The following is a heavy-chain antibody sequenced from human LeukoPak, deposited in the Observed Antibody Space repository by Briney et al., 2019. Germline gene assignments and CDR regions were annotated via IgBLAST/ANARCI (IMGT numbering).Heavy chain of an antibody. Sequence: GRPLRLSCTASGFTFGDYAMSWVRQAPGKGLEWVGFIRSKAYGGTTEYAASVKGRFTISRDDSKSSAYLQINSLKTEDTAVYYCTRDGSWYAYWGQGTLVTVSS. CDR3: TRDGSWYAY. D-gene: IGHD6-13*01. J-gene: IGHJ4*02. CDR2: IRSKAYGGTT. CDR1: GFTFGDYA. V-gene: IGHV3-49*04.